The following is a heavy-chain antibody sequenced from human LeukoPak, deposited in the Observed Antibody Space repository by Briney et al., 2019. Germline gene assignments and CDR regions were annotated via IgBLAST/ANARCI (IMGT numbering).Heavy chain of an antibody. Sequence: ASVKVSCKASGYTFTGYDINWLRQATGQGLEWMGWMNPNSGNTGYAQKFQGRVTMTRNTSISTAYMELSSLRSEDTAVYYCARGRRVRGVGNWFDPWGQGTLVTVSS. D-gene: IGHD3-10*01. V-gene: IGHV1-8*01. CDR2: MNPNSGNT. CDR1: GYTFTGYD. J-gene: IGHJ5*02. CDR3: ARGRRVRGVGNWFDP.